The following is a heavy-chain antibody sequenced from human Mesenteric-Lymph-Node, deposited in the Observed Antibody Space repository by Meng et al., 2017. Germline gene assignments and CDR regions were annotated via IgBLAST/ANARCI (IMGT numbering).Heavy chain of an antibody. Sequence: PGPAGPCEALAFTCSVSGVSISSSGYYGGWIRHPPGKGLELIGIIGHSGFTYYTQSLKRRVTVSIDTSRNQFSLWLTSVTAADTAVYYCVRSSAWVRTGFDPWGQGTLVTVSS. D-gene: IGHD6-19*01. CDR1: GVSISSSGYY. V-gene: IGHV4-39*01. J-gene: IGHJ5*02. CDR3: VRSSAWVRTGFDP. CDR2: IGHSGFT.